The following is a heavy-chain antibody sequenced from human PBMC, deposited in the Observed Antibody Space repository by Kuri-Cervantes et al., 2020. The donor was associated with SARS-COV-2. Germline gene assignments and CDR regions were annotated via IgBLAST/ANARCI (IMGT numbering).Heavy chain of an antibody. Sequence: GGSLRLTCAASGFTFSSCWMHWVRQVPGKGLVWVSLIHSDGSSTSYADSVKGRFTISRDNAKNSLYLQMNSLRAEDTAVYYCARGRGDTAVDYWGQGTQVTVSS. D-gene: IGHD5-18*01. V-gene: IGHV3-74*01. CDR1: GFTFSSCW. J-gene: IGHJ4*02. CDR3: ARGRGDTAVDY. CDR2: IHSDGSST.